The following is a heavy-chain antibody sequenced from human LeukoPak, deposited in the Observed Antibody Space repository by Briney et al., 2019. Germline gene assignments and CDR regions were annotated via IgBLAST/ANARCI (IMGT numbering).Heavy chain of an antibody. D-gene: IGHD6-13*01. CDR3: ARTSTAGTIYYYMDV. J-gene: IGHJ6*03. CDR1: GCTFTGYY. Sequence: ASVKVSCKASGCTFTGYYIHWVRQAPGQRLEWMGRILPNSDTTNYAQKFQGRVTLTRDTSISTAYMELSRLTSDDTAIYYCARTSTAGTIYYYMDVWGKGTAVTVSS. V-gene: IGHV1-2*06. CDR2: ILPNSDTT.